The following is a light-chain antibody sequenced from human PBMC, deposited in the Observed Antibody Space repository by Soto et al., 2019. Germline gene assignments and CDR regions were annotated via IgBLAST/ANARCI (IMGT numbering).Light chain of an antibody. CDR2: GAS. CDR1: QRVSTN. CDR3: QQYSDWPPTYT. V-gene: IGKV3-15*01. J-gene: IGKJ2*01. Sequence: EIVMTQSPATLSVSPGERATLSCRASQRVSTNLAWYQQKPGQAPRLLIYGASTRATGIPGRFRGSGAETEFTLTISNLQSEDFAVYYCQQYSDWPPTYTFGQGTKPEIK.